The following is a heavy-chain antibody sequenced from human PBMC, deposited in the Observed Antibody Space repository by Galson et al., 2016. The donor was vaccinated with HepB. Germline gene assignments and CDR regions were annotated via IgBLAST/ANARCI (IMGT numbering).Heavy chain of an antibody. V-gene: IGHV1-3*01. J-gene: IGHJ4*02. CDR1: GYTFNDFG. CDR3: AREGWAAAGTFDN. CDR2: TSAGNDDT. Sequence: SVKVSCKASGYTFNDFGIHWVRQAPGQRPEWMGWTSAGNDDTKYPQKFQGRLIVSRDPFANSAYLDLSSLRSEDTAVYYCAREGWAAAGTFDNWGQGTRVTVSS. D-gene: IGHD6-13*01.